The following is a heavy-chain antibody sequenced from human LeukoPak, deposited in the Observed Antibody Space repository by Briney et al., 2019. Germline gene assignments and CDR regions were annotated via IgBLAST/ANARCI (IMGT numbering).Heavy chain of an antibody. CDR3: ARDQKNFYYDFFNSIDY. CDR2: ISAYNGNT. D-gene: IGHD3-3*01. CDR1: GYTFTSYG. V-gene: IGHV1-18*01. Sequence: ASVKVSCKASGYTFTSYGISWVRQAPGQGLEWMGWISAYNGNTNYAQKLQGRVTMTTNTSTSTAYMELRSLRSDDTAVYYCARDQKNFYYDFFNSIDYWGQGTLVTVSS. J-gene: IGHJ4*02.